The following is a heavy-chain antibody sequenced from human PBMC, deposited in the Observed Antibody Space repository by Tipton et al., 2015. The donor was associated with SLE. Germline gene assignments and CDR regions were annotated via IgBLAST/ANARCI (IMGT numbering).Heavy chain of an antibody. CDR3: ATAAGIAGPFDI. CDR1: NGSINYYH. Sequence: TLSLTCTVSNGSINYYHWSWIRQPPGKGLEWIGWIYSSGTTSHNPSLKSRVTLPVDTSKNQFSLKLNSVTAADTAVYYCATAAGIAGPFDIWGPGAMVIVSS. J-gene: IGHJ3*02. V-gene: IGHV4-4*07. D-gene: IGHD3-10*01. CDR2: IYSSGTT.